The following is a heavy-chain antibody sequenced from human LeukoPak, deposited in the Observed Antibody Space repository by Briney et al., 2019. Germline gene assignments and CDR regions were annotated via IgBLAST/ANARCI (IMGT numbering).Heavy chain of an antibody. J-gene: IGHJ2*01. D-gene: IGHD6-19*01. CDR1: GYTFTSYY. V-gene: IGHV1-46*01. Sequence: ASVKVSFKASGYTFTSYYMHWVRQAPGQGLEWMGIINPSGGSTSYAQKFQGRVTMTRDTSTSTVYMELSSLRSEDTAVYYCARDGGIAVPYWYFDLWGRGTLVTVSP. CDR2: INPSGGST. CDR3: ARDGGIAVPYWYFDL.